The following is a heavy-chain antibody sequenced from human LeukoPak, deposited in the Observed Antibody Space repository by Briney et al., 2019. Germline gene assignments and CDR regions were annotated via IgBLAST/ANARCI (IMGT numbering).Heavy chain of an antibody. V-gene: IGHV1-2*06. CDR1: GYTFTGYY. CDR2: INPNSGGT. Sequence: ASVKVSRKASGYTFTGYYMHWVRQAPGQGLEWMGRINPNSGGTNYAQKFQGRVTMTRDTSISTAYMELSRLRSDDTAVYYCARVWYNWNDQPFDYWGQGTLVTVSS. CDR3: ARVWYNWNDQPFDY. J-gene: IGHJ4*02. D-gene: IGHD1-20*01.